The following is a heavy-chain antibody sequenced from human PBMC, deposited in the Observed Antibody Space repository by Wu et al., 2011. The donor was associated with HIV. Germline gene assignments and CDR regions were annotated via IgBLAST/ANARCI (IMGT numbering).Heavy chain of an antibody. D-gene: IGHD2-21*01. CDR3: ARDLGGDEDY. V-gene: IGHV1-69*06. CDR2: IIPIFGTA. J-gene: IGHJ4*02. Sequence: QVQLVQSGPEVRKPGSSVKVSCQASGGTFKTYAISWVRQAPGQGLEWMGGIIPIFGTAKYVQKFQGRVTITADKSTSTAYMELSSLTSEDTAVYYCARDLGGDEDYWGQGTLVTVSA. CDR1: GGTFKTYA.